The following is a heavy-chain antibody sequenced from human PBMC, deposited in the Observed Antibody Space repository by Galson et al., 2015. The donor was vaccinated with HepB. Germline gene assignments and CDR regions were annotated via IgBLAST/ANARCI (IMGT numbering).Heavy chain of an antibody. CDR3: ARVGIDSSGYSYYFDY. CDR1: GFTVSSNY. J-gene: IGHJ4*02. D-gene: IGHD3-22*01. V-gene: IGHV3-53*01. Sequence: SLRLSCAASGFTVSSNYMSWVRQAPGKGLEWVSVIYSGGSTYYADSVKGRFTISRDNSRNTLYLQMNSLRAEDTAVYYCARVGIDSSGYSYYFDYWGQGTLVTVSS. CDR2: IYSGGST.